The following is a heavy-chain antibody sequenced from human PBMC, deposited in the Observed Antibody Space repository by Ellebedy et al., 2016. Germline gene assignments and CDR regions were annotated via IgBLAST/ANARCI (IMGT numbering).Heavy chain of an antibody. J-gene: IGHJ3*02. CDR2: IYYSGST. D-gene: IGHD3-3*01. CDR3: AREPQGDLAFDI. V-gene: IGHV4-31*03. CDR1: GGSISSGGYY. Sequence: SETLSLXCTVSGGSISSGGYYWSWIRQHPGKGLEWIGYIYYSGSTYYNPSLKSRVTMSVDTSKNQFSLKLSSVTAADTAVYYCAREPQGDLAFDIWGQGTMVTVSS.